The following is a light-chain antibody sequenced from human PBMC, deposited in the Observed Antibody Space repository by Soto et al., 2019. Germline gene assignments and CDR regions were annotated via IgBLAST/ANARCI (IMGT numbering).Light chain of an antibody. CDR3: QQYDTSPWT. CDR2: GAS. Sequence: EIVLTQSPGTLSLSPGERATLSCRASQSVSSNYLAWYQQKPGQAPRLVIYGASSRATGIPDRFSGSGSGTDFTLTISRLEPEDFAVYYCQQYDTSPWTFGQGTKVDIK. CDR1: QSVSSNY. J-gene: IGKJ1*01. V-gene: IGKV3-20*01.